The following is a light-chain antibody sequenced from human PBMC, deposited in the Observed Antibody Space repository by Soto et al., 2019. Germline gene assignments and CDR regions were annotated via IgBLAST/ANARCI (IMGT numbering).Light chain of an antibody. CDR3: QQYDSYPYT. CDR1: QSISGW. CDR2: ASS. V-gene: IGKV1-5*03. J-gene: IGKJ2*01. Sequence: DIQMTQSPSTRSASVGDRVTITCRASQSISGWLAWYQQKPGKAPKLLIFASSDLESGVPSRFGGGGSGTEYTLTISSLQPDDFATYYCQQYDSYPYTFGQGTKLEIK.